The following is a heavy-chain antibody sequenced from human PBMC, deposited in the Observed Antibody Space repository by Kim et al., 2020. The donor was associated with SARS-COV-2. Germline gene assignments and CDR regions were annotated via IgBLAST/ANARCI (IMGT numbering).Heavy chain of an antibody. J-gene: IGHJ5*02. V-gene: IGHV4-59*13. D-gene: IGHD6-19*01. CDR2: IYYSGST. CDR3: ARVGGGSGWYSCNWFDP. CDR1: GGSISSYY. Sequence: SETLSLTCTVSGGSISSYYWSWIRQPPGKGLEWIGSIYYSGSTNYNPSLKSRVTISVDTSKNQFSLKLSSVTAAATAVYYCARVGGGSGWYSCNWFDPWGQGPLVTVSS.